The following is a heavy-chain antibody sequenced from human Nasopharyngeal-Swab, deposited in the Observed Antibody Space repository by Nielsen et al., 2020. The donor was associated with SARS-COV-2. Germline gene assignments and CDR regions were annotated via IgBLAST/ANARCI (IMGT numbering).Heavy chain of an antibody. J-gene: IGHJ6*03. D-gene: IGHD6-13*01. CDR3: AKTLGQQPGYYYYYYMDV. V-gene: IGHV3-23*01. Sequence: WIRQPPGKGLEWVSVISGSGDSTYYADSVKGRFTISRDNSKNTVYLQMNSLRAEDTAVYYCAKTLGQQPGYYYYYYMDVWGKGTTVTVSS. CDR2: ISGSGDST.